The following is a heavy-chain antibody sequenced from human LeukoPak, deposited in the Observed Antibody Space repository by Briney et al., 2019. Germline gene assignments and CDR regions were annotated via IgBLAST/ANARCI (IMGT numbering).Heavy chain of an antibody. Sequence: ASVKASCKASGYTFTGYYMHWVRQAPGQGLEWMGWINPNSGGTNYAQKFQGRVTMTRDTSISTAYMELSRLRSDDTAVYYCARDDVLQDYYGMDVWGQGTTVTVSS. CDR1: GYTFTGYY. D-gene: IGHD1-1*01. V-gene: IGHV1-2*02. J-gene: IGHJ6*02. CDR3: ARDDVLQDYYGMDV. CDR2: INPNSGGT.